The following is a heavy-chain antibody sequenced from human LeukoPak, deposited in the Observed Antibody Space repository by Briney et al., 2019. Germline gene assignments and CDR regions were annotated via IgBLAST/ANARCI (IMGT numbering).Heavy chain of an antibody. CDR2: IRDLGEA. V-gene: IGHV3-66*03. D-gene: IGHD3/OR15-3a*01. Sequence: GGPVTHSCALCGFRESDHLMRCARQPRGRGRDGFGLIRDLGEAFYADFARGRFAISRDESENTLYLQINSLRVEDTAVYFCARDRAANQDWVEFDPWGQGTPVIVSS. CDR3: ARDRAANQDWVEFDP. CDR1: GFRESDHL. J-gene: IGHJ5*02.